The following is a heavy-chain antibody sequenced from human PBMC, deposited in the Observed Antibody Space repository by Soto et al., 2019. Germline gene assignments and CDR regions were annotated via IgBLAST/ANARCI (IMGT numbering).Heavy chain of an antibody. D-gene: IGHD5-18*01. CDR2: IYSSEII. CDR3: ATVSYVGGTDY. J-gene: IGHJ4*02. CDR1: DVSISSFY. V-gene: IGHV4-4*07. Sequence: QVQLQESGPGLVKPSETLSLTCTVSDVSISSFYWSWIRQPAGKGLEWIGRIYSSEIINYNPSLKSRVSMSLDTSKNQFSLKLSSVTAADTAVYFCATVSYVGGTDYWGQGTLVTVSS.